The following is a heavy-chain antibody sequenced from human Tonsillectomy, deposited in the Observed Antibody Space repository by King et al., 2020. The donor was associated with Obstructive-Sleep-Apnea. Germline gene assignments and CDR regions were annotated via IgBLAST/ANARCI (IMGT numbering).Heavy chain of an antibody. CDR2: ISYDGNTK. Sequence: VQLVESGGGVVQPGRSLRLSCVASGFTFSGYAMDWVRQAPGKGLEWVAVISYDGNTKYYADSVKGRFTISRDNSKKTLYLQMNSLRADDTAVYICAKDPGRLSIAPAVDYYYGMDVWGHGTTVSVSS. CDR3: AKDPGRLSIAPAVDYYYGMDV. D-gene: IGHD6-13*01. CDR1: GFTFSGYA. J-gene: IGHJ6*02. V-gene: IGHV3-30*04.